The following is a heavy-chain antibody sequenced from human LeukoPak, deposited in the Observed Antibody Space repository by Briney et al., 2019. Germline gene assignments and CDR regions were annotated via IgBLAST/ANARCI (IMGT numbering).Heavy chain of an antibody. V-gene: IGHV3-74*01. Sequence: PGGSLRLSCAASGFTFSNYWMHWVRQAPGKGLVWVSRINTDGSTTTYADSVKGRFTISRDNAKNTLYLQMNSLRAEDTAVYYCARAGHYCGGDCYFFDYWGQGTLVTVSS. J-gene: IGHJ4*02. CDR2: INTDGSTT. CDR1: GFTFSNYW. D-gene: IGHD2-21*01. CDR3: ARAGHYCGGDCYFFDY.